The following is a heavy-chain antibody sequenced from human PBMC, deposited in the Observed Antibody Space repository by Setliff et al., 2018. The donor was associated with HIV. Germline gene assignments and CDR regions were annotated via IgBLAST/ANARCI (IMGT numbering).Heavy chain of an antibody. CDR1: GDSISTGTYY. CDR3: AREGAGSSWYPDWFDP. CDR2: VSYSGST. V-gene: IGHV4-39*07. Sequence: KPSETLSLTCSVSGDSISTGTYYWGWIRQPPGKGLEWIGSVSYSGSTLYNPSLKSRVTISVDTSKNHFSLNLSSMTAADTAVYYCAREGAGSSWYPDWFDPWGQGTLVTVSS. D-gene: IGHD6-13*01. J-gene: IGHJ5*02.